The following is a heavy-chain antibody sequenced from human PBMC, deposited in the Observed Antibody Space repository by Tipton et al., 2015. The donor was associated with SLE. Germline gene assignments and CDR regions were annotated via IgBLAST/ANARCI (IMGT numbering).Heavy chain of an antibody. Sequence: TLSLTCTVSGGSISIRSHYWGWIRQPPGKGLEWIGRIYYSGSSYYNPSLKSRVTISVDTSKNQFSLKLSSVTAAGTAVYYCARDPNGGYGSFDYWGLGALVTVSS. J-gene: IGHJ4*02. CDR2: IYYSGSS. CDR3: ARDPNGGYGSFDY. V-gene: IGHV4-39*07. D-gene: IGHD7-27*01. CDR1: GGSISIRSHY.